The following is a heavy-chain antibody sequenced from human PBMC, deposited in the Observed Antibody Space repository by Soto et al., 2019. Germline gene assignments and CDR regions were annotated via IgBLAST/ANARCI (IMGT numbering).Heavy chain of an antibody. J-gene: IGHJ5*02. Sequence: SVKVSCKASGGTFSSYAISWVRQAPVQGLEWMGGIIPIFGTANYVQKFQGRVTITADESTSTAYMELSSLRSEDTAVYYCAIGLRKAGTIDWFDPWGQGNLVTGSS. V-gene: IGHV1-69*13. D-gene: IGHD1-7*01. CDR2: IIPIFGTA. CDR3: AIGLRKAGTIDWFDP. CDR1: GGTFSSYA.